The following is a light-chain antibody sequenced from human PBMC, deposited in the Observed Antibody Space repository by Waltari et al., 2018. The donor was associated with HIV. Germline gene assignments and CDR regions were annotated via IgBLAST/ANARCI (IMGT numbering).Light chain of an antibody. CDR3: QSYDSSNPVV. V-gene: IGLV6-57*01. Sequence: NFMLTQPHSVSESPGKTVTISCTRSSGSIASNYVQWYQQPPGRSPTTWISDDNQIPSGVPDRFSGSIDSSSNSASLTISGLKTEDEADYYCQSYDSSNPVVFGGGTKLTVL. CDR2: DDN. J-gene: IGLJ2*01. CDR1: SGSIASNY.